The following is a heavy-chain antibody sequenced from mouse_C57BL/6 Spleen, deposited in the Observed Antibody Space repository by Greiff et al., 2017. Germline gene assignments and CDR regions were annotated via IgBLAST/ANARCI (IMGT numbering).Heavy chain of an antibody. J-gene: IGHJ4*01. CDR2: ISYDGSN. CDR1: GYSITSGYF. Sequence: EVKLMESGPGLVKPSQSLSLTCSVTGYSITSGYFWNWIRQFPGNKLEWMGYISYDGSNNYNPSLKNRIPITRDTSKNQFFLKLNSVTTEDTATYYCARGDYDCSSPYAMDDWGQGASVTAAS. CDR3: ARGDYDCSSPYAMDD. D-gene: IGHD1-1*01. V-gene: IGHV3-6*01.